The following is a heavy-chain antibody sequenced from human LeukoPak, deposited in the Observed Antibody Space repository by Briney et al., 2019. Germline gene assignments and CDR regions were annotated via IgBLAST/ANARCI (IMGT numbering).Heavy chain of an antibody. CDR2: ISTSSSYI. V-gene: IGHV3-21*01. J-gene: IGHJ4*02. Sequence: GGSLRLSCAASGFTFGDYNMRWIRQAPGKGLEWVSSISTSSSYIYYADSLKGRFTISRDNAKNSLYLQMNSLRAEDTAVYYCARADRLGAALLASFDYWGQGTLVTVSS. D-gene: IGHD3-16*01. CDR3: ARADRLGAALLASFDY. CDR1: GFTFGDYN.